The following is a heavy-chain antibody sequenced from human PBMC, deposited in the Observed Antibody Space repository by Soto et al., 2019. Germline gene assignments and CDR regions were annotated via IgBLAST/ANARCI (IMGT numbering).Heavy chain of an antibody. D-gene: IGHD4-17*01. CDR3: VRLEYGDRRYFDS. CDR1: GYTFTTYW. CDR2: IYAGDSDT. V-gene: IGHV5-51*01. Sequence: GESLKISCQGSGYTFTTYWIGWVRQMPGRGLEWMGIIYAGDSDTRYSPSFQGQVTISVDKSIRTAYLQWTSLKASDSAMYYCVRLEYGDRRYFDSWGQGILVTVSS. J-gene: IGHJ4*02.